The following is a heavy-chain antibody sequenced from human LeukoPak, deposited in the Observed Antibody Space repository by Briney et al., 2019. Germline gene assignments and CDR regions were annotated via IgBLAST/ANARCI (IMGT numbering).Heavy chain of an antibody. CDR2: ISSSGSTI. D-gene: IGHD2-21*02. CDR1: GFTFSDYY. Sequence: GGSLRLSCAASGFTFSDYYMSWIRQAPGKGLEWVSYISSSGSTIYYADSVKGRFTISRDNSKNTLYLQMNSLRAEDTAVYYCARDCGGDCYSGNDAFDIWGQGTMVTVSS. CDR3: ARDCGGDCYSGNDAFDI. V-gene: IGHV3-11*01. J-gene: IGHJ3*02.